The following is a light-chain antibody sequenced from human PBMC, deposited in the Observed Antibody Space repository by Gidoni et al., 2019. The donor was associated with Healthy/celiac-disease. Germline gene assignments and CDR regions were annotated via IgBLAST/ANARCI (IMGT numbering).Light chain of an antibody. Sequence: EIVLTQSPATLSLSPGARATLSCRASQSVSSYVAWYQQKPGQAPRLLIYDASNRATGIPARFSGSGSGTDFTRTISSLEPEDFAVYYCQQRSNWPRTFGQGTKV. CDR1: QSVSSY. CDR3: QQRSNWPRT. CDR2: DAS. J-gene: IGKJ1*01. V-gene: IGKV3-11*01.